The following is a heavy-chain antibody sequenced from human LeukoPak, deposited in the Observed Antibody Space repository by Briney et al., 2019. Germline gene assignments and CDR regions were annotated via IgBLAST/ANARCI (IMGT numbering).Heavy chain of an antibody. CDR3: ARDHSSSFPGILGY. V-gene: IGHV4-59*01. J-gene: IGHJ4*02. CDR1: GGSISSYY. CDR2: IYYSGST. Sequence: PSETLSLTCTVSGGSISSYYWSWIRQPPGKGLEWIGYIYYSGSTNYNPSLKSRVTISVDTSKNQFSLKLSSVTAADTAVYYCARDHSSSFPGILGYWGQGTLVTVSS. D-gene: IGHD6-13*01.